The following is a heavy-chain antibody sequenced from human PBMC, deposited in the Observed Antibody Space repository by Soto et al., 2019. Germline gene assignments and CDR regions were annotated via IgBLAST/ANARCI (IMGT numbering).Heavy chain of an antibody. CDR2: ISSSSSYI. J-gene: IGHJ6*02. CDR1: GFTFSSYS. Sequence: KPGGSLRLSCAASGFTFSSYSMNWVRQAPGKGLEWVSSISSSSSYIYYADSVKGRFTISRDNAKNSLYLQMNSLRAEDTAVYYCARGFLGGDYGSSYYYYYYGMDVWGQGTTVTVSS. CDR3: ARGFLGGDYGSSYYYYYYGMDV. D-gene: IGHD4-17*01. V-gene: IGHV3-21*01.